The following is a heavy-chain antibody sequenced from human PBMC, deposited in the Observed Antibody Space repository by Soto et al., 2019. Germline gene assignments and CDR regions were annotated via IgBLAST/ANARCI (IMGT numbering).Heavy chain of an antibody. D-gene: IGHD3-22*01. Sequence: SVKVSCKASGGTFSSYAISWVRQAPGQGLEWMGGIIPIFGTANYAQKFQGRVTITADESTGTAYMELSSLRSEDTAVYYCARDLRVLYYYDSSGPLDAFDIWGQGTMVTVSS. CDR1: GGTFSSYA. CDR2: IIPIFGTA. J-gene: IGHJ3*02. CDR3: ARDLRVLYYYDSSGPLDAFDI. V-gene: IGHV1-69*13.